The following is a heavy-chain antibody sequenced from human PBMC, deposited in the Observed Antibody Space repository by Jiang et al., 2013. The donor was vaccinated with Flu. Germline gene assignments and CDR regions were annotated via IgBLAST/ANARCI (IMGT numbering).Heavy chain of an antibody. CDR2: INAGNGNT. D-gene: IGHD2-8*01. CDR3: ARPPLLGYCTNGVCYNLFFDY. CDR1: GYTFTSYA. Sequence: EVKKPGASVKVSCKASGYTFTSYAMHWVRQAPGQRLEWMGWINAGNGNTKYSQKFQGRVTITRDTSASTAYMELSSLRSEDTAVYYCARPPLLGYCTNGVCYNLFFDYWGQGTLVTVSS. J-gene: IGHJ4*02. V-gene: IGHV1-3*01.